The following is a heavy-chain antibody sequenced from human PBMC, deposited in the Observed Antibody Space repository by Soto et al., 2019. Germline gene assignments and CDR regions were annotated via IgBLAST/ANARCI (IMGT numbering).Heavy chain of an antibody. J-gene: IGHJ4*02. CDR3: AKDHDEDFGYDLDYFNS. CDR1: SSGGYY. Sequence: SSGGYYWSWIRQHPGKGLEWVSGISWEGGSIGYADAAKGRFIISRDNAKNSLFLQMDSLTADDTALYYCAKDHDEDFGYDLDYFNSWGQGTQVTVSS. D-gene: IGHD5-12*01. V-gene: IGHV3-9*01. CDR2: ISWEGGSI.